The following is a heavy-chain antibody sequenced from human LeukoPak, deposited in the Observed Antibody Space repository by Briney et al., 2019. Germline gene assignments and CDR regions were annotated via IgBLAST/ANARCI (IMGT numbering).Heavy chain of an antibody. J-gene: IGHJ5*02. CDR2: INHSGST. CDR1: GGSFNGYY. D-gene: IGHD3-16*02. CDR3: ATLAPYDYVWGSYRYTVNWFDP. V-gene: IGHV4-34*01. Sequence: SETLSLTCAVYGGSFNGYYWSWIRQPPGKGLEWIGEINHSGSTNYNPSLKSRVTISVDTSKNQFSLKLSSVTAADTAVYYCATLAPYDYVWGSYRYTVNWFDPWGQGTLVTVSS.